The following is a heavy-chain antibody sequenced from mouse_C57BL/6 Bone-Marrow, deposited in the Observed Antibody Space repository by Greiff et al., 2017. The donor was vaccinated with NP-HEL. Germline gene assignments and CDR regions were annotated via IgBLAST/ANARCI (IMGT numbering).Heavy chain of an antibody. CDR3: ARYYGSSSWFAY. CDR1: GYTFTDYN. V-gene: IGHV1-22*01. J-gene: IGHJ3*01. CDR2: INPNNGGT. Sequence: VQLKESGPELVKPGASVKMSCKASGYTFTDYNMHWVKQSHGKSLEWIGYINPNNGGTSYTQKFKGKATLTVNKSSSTAYMELRSLTSEDSAVYYCARYYGSSSWFAYWGQGTLVTVSA. D-gene: IGHD1-1*01.